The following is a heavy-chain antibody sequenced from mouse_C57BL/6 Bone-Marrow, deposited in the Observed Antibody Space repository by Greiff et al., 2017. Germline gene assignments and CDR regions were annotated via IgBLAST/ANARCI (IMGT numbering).Heavy chain of an antibody. CDR2: IYPGDGDT. CDR3: ARRGSSPLYAMDY. V-gene: IGHV1-80*01. CDR1: GYAFSSYW. D-gene: IGHD1-1*01. Sequence: QVQLKESGAELVKPGASVKISCKASGYAFSSYWMNWVKQRPGKGLEWIGQIYPGDGDTNYNGKFKGKATLTADKSSSTAYMQLSSLTSEDSAVYFCARRGSSPLYAMDYWGQGTSVTVSS. J-gene: IGHJ4*01.